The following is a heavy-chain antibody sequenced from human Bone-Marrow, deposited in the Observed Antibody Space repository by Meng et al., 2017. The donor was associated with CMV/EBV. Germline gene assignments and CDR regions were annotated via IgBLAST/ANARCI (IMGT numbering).Heavy chain of an antibody. CDR2: ISFDGNKK. J-gene: IGHJ4*02. Sequence: GESLKISCAASGFTFGSYAFHWVRQAPGKGLEWVAFISFDGNKKYYADSVKGRVTISRDTSRDTLHLQMSSLRTDDTAVYYCARVFLSYFFDYWGQGTLVTVSS. CDR1: GFTFGSYA. V-gene: IGHV3-30-3*01. D-gene: IGHD3-16*01. CDR3: ARVFLSYFFDY.